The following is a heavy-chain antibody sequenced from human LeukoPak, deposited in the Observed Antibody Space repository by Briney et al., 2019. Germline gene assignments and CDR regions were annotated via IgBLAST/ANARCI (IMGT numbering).Heavy chain of an antibody. D-gene: IGHD3-10*01. Sequence: GGSLRLSCAASGFTFSDYWIHWVRQAPGKGLVWVSRINTDGSITNYADSVKGRFSISRDNAKNTLYLQMSSLRAEDTAVYYCARDRGPRTGFMVREAYDYWGQGTLVTVSS. CDR2: INTDGSIT. CDR3: ARDRGPRTGFMVREAYDY. CDR1: GFTFSDYW. J-gene: IGHJ4*02. V-gene: IGHV3-74*01.